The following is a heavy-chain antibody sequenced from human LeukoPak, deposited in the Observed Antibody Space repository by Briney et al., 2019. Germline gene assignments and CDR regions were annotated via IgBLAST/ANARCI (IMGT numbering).Heavy chain of an antibody. J-gene: IGHJ4*02. CDR2: INPNSGGT. D-gene: IGHD1-1*01. CDR1: GYTFTGYY. CDR3: ARGSTATGAPWRVDY. Sequence: ASVKVSCKASGYTFTGYYMHWVRQAPGQGLEWMGRINPNSGGTNYAQKFQGRVTMTRDTSTSTVYMELSSLRSEDTAVYYCARGSTATGAPWRVDYWGQGILVTVSS. V-gene: IGHV1-2*06.